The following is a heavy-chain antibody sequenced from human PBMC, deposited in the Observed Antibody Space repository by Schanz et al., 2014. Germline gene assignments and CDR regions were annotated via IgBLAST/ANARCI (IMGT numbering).Heavy chain of an antibody. CDR3: ARESTAIRGLSGSFAP. Sequence: QVQLVQSGAEVKKPGASVKVSCKSSGYTFTDYHIHWVRQAPGQGLEYMGRINPNSGGTNFAQKFQGRVTMTRETYTSTVNLASRPLRSAGAAVYYIARESTAIRGLSGSFAPWAQGPLVTVSS. CDR1: GYTFTDYH. D-gene: IGHD5-12*01. J-gene: IGHJ5*02. V-gene: IGHV1-2*06. CDR2: INPNSGGT.